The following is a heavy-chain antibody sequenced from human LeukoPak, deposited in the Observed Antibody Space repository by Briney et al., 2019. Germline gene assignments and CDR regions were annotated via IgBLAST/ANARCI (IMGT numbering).Heavy chain of an antibody. CDR2: IYTSGST. CDR1: GGSISSGGYF. Sequence: SETLSLTCTVSGGSISSGGYFWSWIRQPAGKGLEWIGRIYTSGSTNYNPSLNSRVTISVDTSTNQFSLRLTSVTAADTAVYYCATYCSHTSWYTGGGFQHWGEGTLVTVSS. D-gene: IGHD2-2*02. CDR3: ATYCSHTSWYTGGGFQH. V-gene: IGHV4-61*02. J-gene: IGHJ1*01.